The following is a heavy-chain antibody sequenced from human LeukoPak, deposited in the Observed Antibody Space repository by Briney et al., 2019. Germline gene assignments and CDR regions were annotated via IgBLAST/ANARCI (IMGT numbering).Heavy chain of an antibody. J-gene: IGHJ4*02. Sequence: PGGSLRLSCAASGFTFSSYAMSWVRQAPGKGLAWVSAISGSGGSTYYADSVKGRFTISRDNSKNTLYLQMNSLRAEDTAVYYCAKDTRYSGSYYFVFDYWGQGTLVTVSS. V-gene: IGHV3-23*01. CDR1: GFTFSSYA. CDR2: ISGSGGST. CDR3: AKDTRYSGSYYFVFDY. D-gene: IGHD1-26*01.